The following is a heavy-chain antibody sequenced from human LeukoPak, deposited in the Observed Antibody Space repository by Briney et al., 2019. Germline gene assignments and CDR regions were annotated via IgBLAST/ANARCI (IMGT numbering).Heavy chain of an antibody. Sequence: KISETLSLTCSVSGDSITSRNWWTWVRQTPEKGLEWIGEIYHTGSTNYNPSVEGRVTISIDKSKNQFSLMLNSVTAADTALYYYARGMWFDTLFSAFDVWGQGTMVSVSS. V-gene: IGHV4-4*02. CDR1: GDSITSRNW. D-gene: IGHD3-10*01. CDR2: IYHTGST. CDR3: ARGMWFDTLFSAFDV. J-gene: IGHJ3*01.